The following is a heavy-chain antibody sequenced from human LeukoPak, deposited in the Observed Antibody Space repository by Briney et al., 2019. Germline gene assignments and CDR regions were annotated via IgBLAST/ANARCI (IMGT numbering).Heavy chain of an antibody. Sequence: PSETLSLTCAVYGGSFSGYYWSWIRQPPGKGLEWIGEINHSGSTNYNPSLKSRVTISVDTSKNQFSLKLSSVTAADTAVYYCARVHKWELLRKYYYMDVWGKGTKVTVSS. CDR2: INHSGST. D-gene: IGHD1-26*01. V-gene: IGHV4-34*01. J-gene: IGHJ6*03. CDR1: GGSFSGYY. CDR3: ARVHKWELLRKYYYMDV.